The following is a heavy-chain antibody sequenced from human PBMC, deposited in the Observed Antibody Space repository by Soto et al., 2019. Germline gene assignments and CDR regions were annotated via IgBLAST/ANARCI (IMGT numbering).Heavy chain of an antibody. D-gene: IGHD2-2*01. V-gene: IGHV2-5*02. Sequence: QITLKESGPTLVKPTQTLTLTCTFSGFSLSTSGVGVGWIRQPPGKALEWLALIYWDDDKRYSPSLKSRLTIXKXXSKHQVVLTMTNMDPVDTATYYCAHRLSSDAHFDYWGQGTLVTVSS. CDR3: AHRLSSDAHFDY. J-gene: IGHJ4*02. CDR1: GFSLSTSGVG. CDR2: IYWDDDK.